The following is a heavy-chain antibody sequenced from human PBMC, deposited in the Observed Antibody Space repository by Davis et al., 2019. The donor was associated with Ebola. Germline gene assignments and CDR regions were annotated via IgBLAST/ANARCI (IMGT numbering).Heavy chain of an antibody. J-gene: IGHJ4*02. V-gene: IGHV4-34*01. CDR2: INHSGST. CDR1: GESFSGYY. CDR3: ARGPWNGYCSGGGCYFYFDY. Sequence: MPSETLSLTCAVYGESFSGYYWSWIRQPPGKGLEWIGEINHSGSTNYNPSLKSRVTISVDTSKNQFSLKLSSVTAADTAVYYCARGPWNGYCSGGGCYFYFDYWGQGTLVTVSS. D-gene: IGHD2-15*01.